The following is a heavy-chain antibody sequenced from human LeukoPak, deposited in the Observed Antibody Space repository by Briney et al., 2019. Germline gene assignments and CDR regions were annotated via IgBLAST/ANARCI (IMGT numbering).Heavy chain of an antibody. Sequence: SETLSLTCTVSGYSISSGYYWGWIRQPPGKGLEWIGSIYHSGSTYYNPSLKSRVTISVDTSKNQFSLKLSSVTAADTAVYYCARGVDFWSGPNWFDPWGQGTLVTVSS. CDR3: ARGVDFWSGPNWFDP. CDR1: GYSISSGYY. D-gene: IGHD3-3*01. CDR2: IYHSGST. J-gene: IGHJ5*02. V-gene: IGHV4-38-2*02.